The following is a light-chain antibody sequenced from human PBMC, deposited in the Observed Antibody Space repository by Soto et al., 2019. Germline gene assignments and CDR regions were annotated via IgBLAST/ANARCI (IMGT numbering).Light chain of an antibody. Sequence: DIQMTQSPSSLSASVGDRVTITCRASQSISSYLNWYQQKPGKAPKLLIYAASSLQSGVPSRFSGSGFGTDFTLTISSLPPEDFATYYCQQSYSTLALTFGGGTKVAIK. CDR3: QQSYSTLALT. CDR2: AAS. J-gene: IGKJ4*01. CDR1: QSISSY. V-gene: IGKV1-39*01.